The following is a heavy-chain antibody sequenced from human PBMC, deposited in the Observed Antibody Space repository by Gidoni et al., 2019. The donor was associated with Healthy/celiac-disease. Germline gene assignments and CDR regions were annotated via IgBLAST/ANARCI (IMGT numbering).Heavy chain of an antibody. Sequence: QVQLVQSGAEVQKPGSSVKVSCKASGGPFSSYTIRWVRQAPGQGLEWMGRIIPILGIANYAQKFKGRVTITADKSTSTAYMELSSLRSEDTAVYYCASRTAAGSNWFDPWGQGTLVTVSS. V-gene: IGHV1-69*02. CDR1: GGPFSSYT. CDR2: IIPILGIA. D-gene: IGHD6-13*01. CDR3: ASRTAAGSNWFDP. J-gene: IGHJ5*02.